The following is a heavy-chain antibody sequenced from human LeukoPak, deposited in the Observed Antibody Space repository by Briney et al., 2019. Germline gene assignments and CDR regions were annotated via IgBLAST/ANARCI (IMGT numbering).Heavy chain of an antibody. J-gene: IGHJ4*02. CDR3: AKDATGADYYDSSGYY. CDR1: GFTFRSYA. CDR2: VSGSGGDT. Sequence: GGSLRLSCAASGFTFRSYAMSWVRQAPGKGLEWVSMVSGSGGDTFYADSVKGRFTISRDNSKNTLYLQMNSLRAEDTAVYYCAKDATGADYYDSSGYYWGQGTLVTVSS. V-gene: IGHV3-23*01. D-gene: IGHD3-22*01.